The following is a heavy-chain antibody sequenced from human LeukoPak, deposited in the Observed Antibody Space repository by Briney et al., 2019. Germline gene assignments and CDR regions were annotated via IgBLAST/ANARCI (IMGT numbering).Heavy chain of an antibody. Sequence: SETLSLTCTVSGGSRSSYYWSWIRQPPGKGLEWIGYIYYSGSANYNPSLKSRVTISVDTSKNQFSLKLNSVTAADTAVYYCARAAGYRFDYWGQGTLVTVSS. CDR3: ARAAGYRFDY. V-gene: IGHV4-59*01. CDR1: GGSRSSYY. D-gene: IGHD5-12*01. CDR2: IYYSGSA. J-gene: IGHJ4*02.